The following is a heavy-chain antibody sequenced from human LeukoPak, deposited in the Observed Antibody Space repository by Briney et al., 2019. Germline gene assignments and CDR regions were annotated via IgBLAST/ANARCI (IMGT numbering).Heavy chain of an antibody. CDR1: GFTFSSYS. D-gene: IGHD2-2*01. V-gene: IGHV3-21*01. Sequence: GGSLRLSCAASGFTFSSYSMNWVRQAPGKGVEWVSSISSSSSYIYYADSVKGRFTISRDNAENSLYLQMNSLRAEDTAVYYCARDSDQLLRYTSYYYGMDVWGQGTAVTVSS. J-gene: IGHJ6*02. CDR2: ISSSSSYI. CDR3: ARDSDQLLRYTSYYYGMDV.